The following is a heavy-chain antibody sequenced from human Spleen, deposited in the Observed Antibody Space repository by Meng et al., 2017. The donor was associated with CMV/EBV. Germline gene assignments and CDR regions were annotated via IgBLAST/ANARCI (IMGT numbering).Heavy chain of an antibody. D-gene: IGHD3-22*01. CDR3: ARDPYYYDSSGYLPGWFDP. CDR2: IRSSRRYI. CDR1: TFSSYS. Sequence: TFSSYSMHWVRQAPGKGLDWVSSIRSSRRYIYYADSVKGRFTISRDNAKNSLYLQMNSLRAEDTAVYYCARDPYYYDSSGYLPGWFDPWGQGTLVTVSS. V-gene: IGHV3-21*01. J-gene: IGHJ5*02.